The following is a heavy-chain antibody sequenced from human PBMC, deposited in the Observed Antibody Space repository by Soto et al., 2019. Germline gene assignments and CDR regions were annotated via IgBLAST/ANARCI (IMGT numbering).Heavy chain of an antibody. J-gene: IGHJ6*02. V-gene: IGHV5-51*01. CDR2: IYPGDSDT. CDR1: GYSFTSYW. D-gene: IGHD3-16*02. CDR3: ARQYSITFGGVIVPSYGMDV. Sequence: PGESLKISCKGSGYSFTSYWIGWVRQMPGKGLEWMGIIYPGDSDTRYSPSFQGQVTISADKSISTAYLQWSSLKASDTAMYYCARQYSITFGGVIVPSYGMDVWGQGTTVTVSS.